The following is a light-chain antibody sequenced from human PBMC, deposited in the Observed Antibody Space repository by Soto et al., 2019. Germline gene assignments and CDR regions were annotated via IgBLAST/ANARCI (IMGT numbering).Light chain of an antibody. V-gene: IGKV3-11*01. Sequence: EIVLTQSPATLSLSPGERATLSCRASQSVGSSLAWYQQKPGQAPRLLIHDASNRATGIPARFSGGGSETDLTLTISSLEPDDFAVYFCQQRNSWPLTFGGGTKVEIK. CDR1: QSVGSS. CDR2: DAS. CDR3: QQRNSWPLT. J-gene: IGKJ4*01.